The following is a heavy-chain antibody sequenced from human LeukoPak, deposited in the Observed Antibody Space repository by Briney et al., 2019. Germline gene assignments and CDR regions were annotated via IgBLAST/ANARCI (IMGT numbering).Heavy chain of an antibody. Sequence: GESLKISCKGSGYSFTSYWIGWVRQMPGKGPEWMGIIYPGGSDTRYSPSFQGQVTISVDKSISTAYLQWSSLKASDTAMYYCARLSSYSSAGMDVWGQGTTVTVSS. CDR3: ARLSSYSSAGMDV. CDR2: IYPGGSDT. D-gene: IGHD6-25*01. J-gene: IGHJ6*02. V-gene: IGHV5-51*01. CDR1: GYSFTSYW.